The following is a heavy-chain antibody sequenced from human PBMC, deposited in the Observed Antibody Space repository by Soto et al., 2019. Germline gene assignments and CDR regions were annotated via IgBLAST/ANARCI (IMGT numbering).Heavy chain of an antibody. Sequence: SETLSLTCTVSGGSISDNFWTWIRQPAGKGLEWIGRIHGSGSTSYNPSLKTRLTMSVDTSKNQFSLKLSSVTAADTAVYYCARAHTYYDFWSGYSDPDYFDYWGQGTLVTVSS. D-gene: IGHD3-3*01. J-gene: IGHJ4*02. CDR1: GGSISDNF. V-gene: IGHV4-4*07. CDR3: ARAHTYYDFWSGYSDPDYFDY. CDR2: IHGSGST.